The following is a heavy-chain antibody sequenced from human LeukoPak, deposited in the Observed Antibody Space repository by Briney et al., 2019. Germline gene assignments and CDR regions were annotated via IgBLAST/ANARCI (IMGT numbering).Heavy chain of an antibody. CDR2: ISATGGNT. CDR3: AKDFGMFSN. CDR1: GFSFSSNA. J-gene: IGHJ4*02. Sequence: QPGGSLRLSCAASGFSFSSNAMRWVRQAPGKGVERVSAISATGGNTHSADSVKGRFTISRDSSKNTLYLQMNSLRAEDTAIYYCAKDFGMFSNWGQGTLVTVSS. D-gene: IGHD3-10*02. V-gene: IGHV3-23*01.